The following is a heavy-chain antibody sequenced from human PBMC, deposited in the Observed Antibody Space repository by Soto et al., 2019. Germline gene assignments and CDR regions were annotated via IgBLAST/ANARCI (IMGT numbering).Heavy chain of an antibody. J-gene: IGHJ6*02. CDR3: ARDLNSGSYYYYYYYGMDV. V-gene: IGHV3-33*01. CDR2: IWYDGSNK. D-gene: IGHD1-26*01. Sequence: GSLRLSCAASGFTFSSYGMHWVRQAPGKGLEWVAVIWYDGSNKYYADSVKGRFTISRDNSKNTLYLQMNSLRAEDTAVYYCARDLNSGSYYYYYYYGMDVWGQGTTVTVSS. CDR1: GFTFSSYG.